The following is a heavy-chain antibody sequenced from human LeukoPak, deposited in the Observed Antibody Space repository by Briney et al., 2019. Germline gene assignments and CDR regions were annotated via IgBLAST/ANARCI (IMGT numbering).Heavy chain of an antibody. J-gene: IGHJ6*03. Sequence: GSSVKVSCKASGGSFSGYAISWVRQAPGQGLEWMGGIIPNFGTANYAQKFQGRVTITTDESTSPAYMELSSLRSEDTAVYYCATCSSSVSYYYYMDVWGKGTTVTVSS. CDR2: IIPNFGTA. CDR3: ATCSSSVSYYYYMDV. V-gene: IGHV1-69*05. D-gene: IGHD6-6*01. CDR1: GGSFSGYA.